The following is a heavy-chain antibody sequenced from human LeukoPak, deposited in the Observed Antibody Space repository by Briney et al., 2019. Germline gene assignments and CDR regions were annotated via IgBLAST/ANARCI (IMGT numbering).Heavy chain of an antibody. J-gene: IGHJ4*02. CDR1: GFTFTEYY. CDR3: ARETVAGTFDY. CDR2: ISSSGDIL. D-gene: IGHD6-19*01. Sequence: GGSLRLSCAASGFTFTEYYMSWIRQAPGKGLEWVSDISSSGDILSYGESVQGRFTISRDNAKNSPYLQMNSLRPDDTAVYFCARETVAGTFDYWGQGTLVTVSS. V-gene: IGHV3-11*01.